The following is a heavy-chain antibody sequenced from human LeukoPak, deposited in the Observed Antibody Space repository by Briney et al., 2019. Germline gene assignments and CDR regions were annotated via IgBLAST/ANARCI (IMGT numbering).Heavy chain of an antibody. CDR1: GYTFTNFG. J-gene: IGHJ3*02. Sequence: SVKFSCKASGYTFTNFGISGVRQAPGQGLEWMGWISLYHGNANYAQNFQGRVAMTTDTSTSTAYMELRSLRSDDTAVYYCARAGGWARGDYKGDAFDIWGQGTMVTVSS. V-gene: IGHV1-18*01. CDR3: ARAGGWARGDYKGDAFDI. CDR2: ISLYHGNA. D-gene: IGHD6-19*01.